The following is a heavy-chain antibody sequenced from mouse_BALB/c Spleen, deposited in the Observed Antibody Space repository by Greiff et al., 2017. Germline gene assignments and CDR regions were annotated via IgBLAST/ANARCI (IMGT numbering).Heavy chain of an antibody. D-gene: IGHD1-2*01. Sequence: VQLQQSGPGLVQPSQSLSITCPVSGFSLTSYGVHWVRQSPGKGLEWLGVIWSGGSTDYNAAFISRLSISKDNSKSQVFFKMNSLQANDTAIYYCARNLPHYYGYYAMDYWGQGTSVTVSS. CDR3: ARNLPHYYGYYAMDY. J-gene: IGHJ4*01. V-gene: IGHV2-2*02. CDR1: GFSLTSYG. CDR2: IWSGGST.